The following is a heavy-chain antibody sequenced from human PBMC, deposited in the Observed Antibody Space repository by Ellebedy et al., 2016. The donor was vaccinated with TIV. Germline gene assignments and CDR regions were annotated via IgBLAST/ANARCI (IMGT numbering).Heavy chain of an antibody. V-gene: IGHV3-33*01. CDR2: IWYDGSNK. CDR3: ARGDGSGSLGSWFDP. Sequence: GESLKISXAASGFTFSSYGMHWVRQAPGKGLEWVAVIWYDGSNKYYADSVKGRFTISRDNSKNTLYLQMNSLRAEDTAVYYCARGDGSGSLGSWFDPWGQGTLVTVSS. CDR1: GFTFSSYG. J-gene: IGHJ5*02. D-gene: IGHD1-26*01.